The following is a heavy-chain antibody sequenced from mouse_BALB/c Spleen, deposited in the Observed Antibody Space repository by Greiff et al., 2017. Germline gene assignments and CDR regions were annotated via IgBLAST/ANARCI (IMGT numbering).Heavy chain of an antibody. V-gene: IGHV7-3*02. CDR1: GFTFTDYY. J-gene: IGHJ2*01. Sequence: EVKLVESGGGLVQPGGSLRLSCATSGFTFTDYYMSWVRQPPGKALEWLGFIRNKANGYTTEYSASVKGRFTISRDNSQSILYLQMNTLRAEDSATYYCARDMREGYYFDYWGQGTTLTVSS. CDR3: ARDMREGYYFDY. CDR2: IRNKANGYTT.